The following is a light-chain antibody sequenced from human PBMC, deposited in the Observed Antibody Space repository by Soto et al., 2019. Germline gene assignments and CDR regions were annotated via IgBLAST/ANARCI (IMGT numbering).Light chain of an antibody. J-gene: IGKJ4*01. CDR3: QHYYSPPLA. CDR2: WAS. Sequence: DIVMSQSTDSLAVSLGETATIKCRSSQSVFYSSNNKNYLAWYQQKPGQPPRLLVYWASTRESGVPDRFSGSGSGTDFTLTISSLQAEDVAVYYCQHYYSPPLAFGGGTKVEIK. V-gene: IGKV4-1*01. CDR1: QSVFYSSNNKNY.